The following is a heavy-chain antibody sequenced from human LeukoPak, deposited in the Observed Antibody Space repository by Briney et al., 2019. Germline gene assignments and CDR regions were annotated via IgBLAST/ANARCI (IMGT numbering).Heavy chain of an antibody. Sequence: PGGSLRLSCAASGFTFDDHTMHWVRQAPGKGLEWVSLISWDGGSTYYADSVKGRFTISRDNSKNSLYLQMNSLRTEDTALYYCAKGGSGTYYYYMDVWGKGTTVTVSS. D-gene: IGHD2-15*01. CDR3: AKGGSGTYYYYMDV. CDR1: GFTFDDHT. J-gene: IGHJ6*03. V-gene: IGHV3-43*01. CDR2: ISWDGGST.